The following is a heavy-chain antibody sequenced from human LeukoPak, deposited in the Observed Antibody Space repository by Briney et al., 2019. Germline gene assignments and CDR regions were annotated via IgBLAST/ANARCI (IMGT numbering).Heavy chain of an antibody. V-gene: IGHV1-18*01. Sequence: ASVKVSCKASGYTFTSYGLTWVRQAPGQGLEWMGWISTYNGNTNYAQSIQGRVTMTTDTSTTTAYMELRSLRSDDTAVYYCAREEGVDGTSGINNWGQGTLVIVSS. CDR2: ISTYNGNT. D-gene: IGHD4-23*01. CDR1: GYTFTSYG. CDR3: AREEGVDGTSGINN. J-gene: IGHJ4*02.